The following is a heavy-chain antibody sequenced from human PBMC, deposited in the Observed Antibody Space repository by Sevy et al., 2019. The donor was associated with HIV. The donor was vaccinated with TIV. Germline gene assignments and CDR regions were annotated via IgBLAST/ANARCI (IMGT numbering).Heavy chain of an antibody. CDR1: GFTFTSSA. D-gene: IGHD3-9*01. CDR3: AAGPDFERTNYFDY. CDR2: IVVGSGNT. Sequence: ASVKVSCKASGFTFTSSAVQWVRQARGQRLEWIGWIVVGSGNTNYAQKFQERVTITRDMSTSTAYMELSSLRSEDTAVYYCAAGPDFERTNYFDYWGQGTLVTVSS. V-gene: IGHV1-58*01. J-gene: IGHJ4*02.